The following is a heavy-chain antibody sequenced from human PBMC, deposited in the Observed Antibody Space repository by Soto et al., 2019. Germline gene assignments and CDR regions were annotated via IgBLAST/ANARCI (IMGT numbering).Heavy chain of an antibody. CDR3: ATARYCSSTSCHPPIHYYYYMDV. V-gene: IGHV1-24*01. D-gene: IGHD2-2*01. Sequence: ASVKVSCKVSGYTLTELSMHWVRQAPGKGLEWMGGFDPEDGETIYTQKFQGRVTMTEDTSTDTAYMELSSLRSEDTAVYYCATARYCSSTSCHPPIHYYYYMDVWGKGTTVTVSS. J-gene: IGHJ6*03. CDR2: FDPEDGET. CDR1: GYTLTELS.